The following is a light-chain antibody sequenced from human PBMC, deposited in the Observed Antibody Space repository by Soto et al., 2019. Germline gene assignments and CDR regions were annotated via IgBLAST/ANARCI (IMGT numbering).Light chain of an antibody. V-gene: IGKV1-27*01. J-gene: IGKJ3*01. CDR2: AAS. CDR1: QGISNY. Sequence: DIQMTQSPSSLSASVGDRVTITCRASQGISNYLAWYQQKPGKVPKLLIYAASTLQSGVPSRFSGSGSGTDFTLTISSLQPEDGATYYCQKYNRAPPFTFGPGTKVDIK. CDR3: QKYNRAPPFT.